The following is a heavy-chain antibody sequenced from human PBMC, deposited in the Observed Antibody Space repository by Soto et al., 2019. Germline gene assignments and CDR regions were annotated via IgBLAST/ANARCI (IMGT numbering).Heavy chain of an antibody. J-gene: IGHJ4*02. CDR1: GDSITSNNFY. D-gene: IGHD2-15*01. V-gene: IGHV4-39*01. CDR2: SSHGGST. CDR3: ARPLAGQTVVGFAL. Sequence: SETLSLTCTVSGDSITSNNFYWGWIRQAPGLGLEWIGSSSHGGSTYYNPSLKSRVTVSVDTSKNQYSLRLSSVTAADTAVYFCARPLAGQTVVGFALWGQGTLVTVSS.